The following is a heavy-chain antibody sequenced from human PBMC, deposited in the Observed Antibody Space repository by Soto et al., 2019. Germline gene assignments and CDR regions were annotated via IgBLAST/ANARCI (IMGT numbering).Heavy chain of an antibody. Sequence: GASVKVSCKASGYTFTSYAMHWVRQAPGQRLEWIGWINAGNGNTKYSQKFQGRVTITRDTSASTAYMELSSLRSEDTAVYYCARSDSGSLDYFDYWGQGTLVTVSS. CDR1: GYTFTSYA. D-gene: IGHD1-26*01. CDR3: ARSDSGSLDYFDY. CDR2: INAGNGNT. J-gene: IGHJ4*02. V-gene: IGHV1-3*01.